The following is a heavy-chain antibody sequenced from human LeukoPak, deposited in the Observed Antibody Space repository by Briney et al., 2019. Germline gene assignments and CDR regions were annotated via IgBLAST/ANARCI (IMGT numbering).Heavy chain of an antibody. Sequence: SETLSLTYTVSGVSISIYYWSWIRQPPGKGLEWIGYIYNSESTYYNPSLKSRVTISLDTSKNQFSLRLNSVTAADTAVYYCARVKGSNWFDPWGQGTLVTVSS. J-gene: IGHJ5*02. CDR2: IYNSEST. V-gene: IGHV4-59*01. CDR1: GVSISIYY. D-gene: IGHD6-6*01. CDR3: ARVKGSNWFDP.